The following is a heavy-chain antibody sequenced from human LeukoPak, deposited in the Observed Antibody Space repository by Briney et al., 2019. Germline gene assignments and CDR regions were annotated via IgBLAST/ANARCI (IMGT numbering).Heavy chain of an antibody. D-gene: IGHD6-19*01. V-gene: IGHV4-38-2*02. Sequence: SSETLSLTCTVSGYSISSGYYWGWIRQPPGKGLEWIGSIYHGGTTYYNPSLKSRVTISVDTSKNQFSLRLSSVTAADTAVYYCARGQARLAWFDPWGQGTLVTVSS. CDR3: ARGQARLAWFDP. CDR2: IYHGGTT. J-gene: IGHJ5*02. CDR1: GYSISSGYY.